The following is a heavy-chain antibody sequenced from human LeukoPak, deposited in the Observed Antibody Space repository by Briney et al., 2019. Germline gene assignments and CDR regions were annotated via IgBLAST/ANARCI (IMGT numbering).Heavy chain of an antibody. J-gene: IGHJ3*02. CDR1: GFTFSDYY. D-gene: IGHD3-22*01. Sequence: PGGSLRLSCAASGFTFSDYYMSWIRQAPGKGLEWVSYISSSGSTIYYADSVKGRFTISRDNAKNSLYLQMNSLRAEDTAVYYCARGGEDYYESSGYLGAFDIWGQGTMVTVSS. CDR3: ARGGEDYYESSGYLGAFDI. CDR2: ISSSGSTI. V-gene: IGHV3-11*01.